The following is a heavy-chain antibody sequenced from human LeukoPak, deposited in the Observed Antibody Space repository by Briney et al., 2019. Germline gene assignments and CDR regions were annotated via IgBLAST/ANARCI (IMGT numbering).Heavy chain of an antibody. J-gene: IGHJ4*02. CDR2: ISSSGSTI. CDR1: GFTFSSYE. CDR3: ARDIRGYTDY. Sequence: GGSLRLSCAASGFTFSSYEMNWVRQAPGKGLEWVSYISSSGSTIYYADSVKGRFTISRDNAKNSLYLQMNILRAEDTTVYYCARDIRGYTDYWGQGTLVTVSS. V-gene: IGHV3-48*03. D-gene: IGHD5-18*01.